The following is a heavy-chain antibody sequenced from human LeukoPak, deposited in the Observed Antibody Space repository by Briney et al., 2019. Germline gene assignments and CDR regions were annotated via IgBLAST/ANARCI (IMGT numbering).Heavy chain of an antibody. CDR2: ISDSGGTT. V-gene: IGHV3-23*01. D-gene: IGHD5-24*01. CDR1: GFTFSSHA. CDR3: AKGRPMATILDAFDI. Sequence: PGGSLRLSCVVSGFTFSSHAMNWVRQAPGKGLDWVSTISDSGGTTHYADSVKGRFTISRDNSKNTLYLQMNSLRAEDTAVYYCAKGRPMATILDAFDIWGQGTMVTVSS. J-gene: IGHJ3*02.